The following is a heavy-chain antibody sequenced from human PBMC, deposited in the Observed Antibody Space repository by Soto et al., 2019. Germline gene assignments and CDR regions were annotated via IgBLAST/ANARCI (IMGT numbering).Heavy chain of an antibody. CDR3: ARGGPRGMAAAGSNWFDP. V-gene: IGHV1-2*04. D-gene: IGHD6-13*01. CDR2: INPNSGGT. Sequence: QVQLVQSGAEVKKPGASVKVSCKASGYTFTGYYMHWVRQAPGQGLEWMGWINPNSGGTNYAQKFQGWVTMTRDTSISTAYMELSRLRSDDTAVYYCARGGPRGMAAAGSNWFDPWGQGTLVTVSS. J-gene: IGHJ5*02. CDR1: GYTFTGYY.